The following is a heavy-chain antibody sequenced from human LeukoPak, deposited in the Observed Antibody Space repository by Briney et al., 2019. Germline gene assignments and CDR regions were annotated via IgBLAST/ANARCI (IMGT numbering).Heavy chain of an antibody. CDR1: GFTFGNFW. Sequence: GGSLRLPCAASGFTFGNFWMNWVRQAPGTGLEWVATIKQDGSEKYYVDSVKGRFTISRDNAKNSLYLEMNSLRVEDTALYYCVRSLSSSYWGQGTLVTVSS. D-gene: IGHD2-2*01. CDR2: IKQDGSEK. J-gene: IGHJ4*02. CDR3: VRSLSSSY. V-gene: IGHV3-7*01.